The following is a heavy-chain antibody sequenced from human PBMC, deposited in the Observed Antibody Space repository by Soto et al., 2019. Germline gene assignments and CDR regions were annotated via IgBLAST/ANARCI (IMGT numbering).Heavy chain of an antibody. V-gene: IGHV1-69*10. D-gene: IGHD6-19*01. J-gene: IGHJ4*02. CDR3: ARYPYSSGWYYFDY. CDR2: IIPIFGIA. Sequence: SVRVSCKASGGTFSSYAISWVRQAPGQGLEWMGGIIPIFGIANYAQKFQGRVTITADKSTSTAYMELSSLRSEDTAVYYCARYPYSSGWYYFDYWGQGTLVTVSS. CDR1: GGTFSSYA.